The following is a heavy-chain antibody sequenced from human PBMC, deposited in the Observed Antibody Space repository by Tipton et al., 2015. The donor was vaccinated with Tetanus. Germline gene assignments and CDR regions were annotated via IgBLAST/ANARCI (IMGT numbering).Heavy chain of an antibody. CDR1: GFTFSMHP. Sequence: SLRLSCTTSGFTFSMHPMHWVRQAPGKGLECLAAISQDASRTYYADSVKGRFSISRDNSRNTLFLEMNSLRAEDTAVYSCARGMAEASNCGGDCYSDYWGQGTLVTVSS. V-gene: IGHV3-30*07. J-gene: IGHJ4*02. CDR3: ARGMAEASNCGGDCYSDY. D-gene: IGHD2-21*02. CDR2: ISQDASRT.